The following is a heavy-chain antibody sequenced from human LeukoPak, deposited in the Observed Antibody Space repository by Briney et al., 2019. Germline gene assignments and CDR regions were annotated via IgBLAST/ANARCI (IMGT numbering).Heavy chain of an antibody. CDR2: ISGSGGST. CDR1: GFSFDTYA. D-gene: IGHD3-10*01. Sequence: PGRSLRLSCAASGFSFDTYAMHWVRQAPGQGLEWVSAISGSGGSTYYADSVKGRFTISRDNSKNTLYLQMNSLRAEDTAVYYCAGDPPRSGWFDPWGQGTLVTVSS. J-gene: IGHJ5*02. V-gene: IGHV3-23*01. CDR3: AGDPPRSGWFDP.